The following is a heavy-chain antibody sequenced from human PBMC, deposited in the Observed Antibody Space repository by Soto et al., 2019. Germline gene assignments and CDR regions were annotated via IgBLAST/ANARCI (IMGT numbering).Heavy chain of an antibody. V-gene: IGHV4-30-4*01. J-gene: IGHJ6*01. CDR3: ARGRPNYFYYGLDV. D-gene: IGHD3-10*01. CDR2: KYYSGAT. CDR1: GDCSKSDYY. Sequence: PSWNLALTCTVSGDCSKSDYYWAWVRQPPGGGLQWMGYKYYSGATDSDPSLKRRVSFSVDMSKNQFSLKLTSVTVAETAVYYCARGRPNYFYYGLDVWVQGSPLP.